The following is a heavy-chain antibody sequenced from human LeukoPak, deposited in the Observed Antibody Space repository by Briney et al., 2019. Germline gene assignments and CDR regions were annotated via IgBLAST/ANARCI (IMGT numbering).Heavy chain of an antibody. V-gene: IGHV3-21*01. CDR3: ARLVGNYASGKFDS. CDR1: GFTFSSYT. CDR2: ISGNSNYI. Sequence: GGSLRLSCAASGFTFSSYTMTWVRQAPGKGLEWVSSISGNSNYILYARSLKGRFTVSRGDYSLYLQMHSLRAEDTAVYHCARLVGNYASGKFDSWGQGTLVTVSS. D-gene: IGHD3-10*01. J-gene: IGHJ4*02.